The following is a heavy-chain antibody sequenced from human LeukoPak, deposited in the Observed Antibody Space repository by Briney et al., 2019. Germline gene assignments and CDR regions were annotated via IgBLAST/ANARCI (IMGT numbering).Heavy chain of an antibody. J-gene: IGHJ6*02. D-gene: IGHD5-24*01. Sequence: TGGSLRLSCAASGFTFSGYDMHWVRQPTGKGLEWVAAIGTAGHTYYPDSVKGRFTISRENAKNSLYLQMNSLRAGDTAVYYCARVSWLQFSGGMDVWGQGTTVTVSS. CDR2: IGTAGHT. CDR1: GFTFSGYD. CDR3: ARVSWLQFSGGMDV. V-gene: IGHV3-13*01.